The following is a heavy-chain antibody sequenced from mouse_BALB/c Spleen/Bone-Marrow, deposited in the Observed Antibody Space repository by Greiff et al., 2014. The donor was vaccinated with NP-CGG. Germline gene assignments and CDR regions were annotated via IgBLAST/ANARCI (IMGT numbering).Heavy chain of an antibody. CDR2: IDPESGDT. Sequence: EVQLQQSGAELVRSGASVRLSCTTSDFNIKDYYIHWVKQRPVQGLEWIGWIDPESGDTEYAPKFQGKATMSADTSSNTAYLQLSSLTSEDTAVYYCNVGVTTRAWFSYWGQGTLVTVSA. V-gene: IGHV14-4*02. CDR3: NVGVTTRAWFSY. D-gene: IGHD2-2*01. J-gene: IGHJ3*01. CDR1: DFNIKDYY.